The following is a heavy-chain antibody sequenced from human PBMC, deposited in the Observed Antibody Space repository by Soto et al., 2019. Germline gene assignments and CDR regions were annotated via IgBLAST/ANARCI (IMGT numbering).Heavy chain of an antibody. J-gene: IGHJ3*02. CDR2: ISGSGGST. V-gene: IGHV3-23*01. Sequence: PGGSLRLSCAASGFTVSSSYAMSWVRQAPGKGLEWVSAISGSGGSTYYADSVKGRFTISRDNSKNTLYLQMNSLRAEDTAVYYCAKEESCSGGSCYFDAFDIWGQGTMVTVSS. CDR3: AKEESCSGGSCYFDAFDI. CDR1: GFTVSSSYA. D-gene: IGHD2-15*01.